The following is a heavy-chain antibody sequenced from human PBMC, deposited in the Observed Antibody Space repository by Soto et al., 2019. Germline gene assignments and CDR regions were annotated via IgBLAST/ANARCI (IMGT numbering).Heavy chain of an antibody. CDR2: IWYDGSNK. Sequence: PGGSLRLSCAASGFTFSSYGMHWVRQAPGKGLEWVAVIWYDGSNKYYADSVKGRFTISRDNSKNTLYLQMNSLRAEDTAVYYCAREGWLQFRLDQYYFDYWGQGTLVTVSS. D-gene: IGHD5-12*01. J-gene: IGHJ4*02. CDR1: GFTFSSYG. CDR3: AREGWLQFRLDQYYFDY. V-gene: IGHV3-33*01.